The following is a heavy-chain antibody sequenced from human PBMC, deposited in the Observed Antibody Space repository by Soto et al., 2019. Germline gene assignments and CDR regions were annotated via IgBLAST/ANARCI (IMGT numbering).Heavy chain of an antibody. V-gene: IGHV1-2*02. D-gene: IGHD3-10*01. CDR1: GYTFTGYY. J-gene: IGHJ3*02. CDR3: ARVRSDRGDAFDI. CDR2: INPNSGGT. Sequence: ASVKVSCKASGYTFTGYYMHWVRQAPGQGLEWMGWINPNSGGTNYAQKFQGRVTMTRDTSISTAYMELSRLRSDDTAVYYCARVRSDRGDAFDIWGQGTMVTVSS.